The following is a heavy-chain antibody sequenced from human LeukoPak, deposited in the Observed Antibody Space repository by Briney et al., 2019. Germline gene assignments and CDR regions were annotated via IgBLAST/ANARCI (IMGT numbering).Heavy chain of an antibody. D-gene: IGHD3-10*01. V-gene: IGHV4-34*01. CDR1: GGSFCGYY. J-gene: IGHJ4*02. CDR2: INHSVST. CDR3: ARVVVSWQHGSGSYYKTPFLDY. Sequence: PSETLSLTCAVYGGSFCGYYWSWIRDPPGKGLEWIGEINHSVSTKYNPSLKSRVTISVDTSKNQFSLKPSSVTAADTAVYYCARVVVSWQHGSGSYYKTPFLDYCGQGKLVTVSS.